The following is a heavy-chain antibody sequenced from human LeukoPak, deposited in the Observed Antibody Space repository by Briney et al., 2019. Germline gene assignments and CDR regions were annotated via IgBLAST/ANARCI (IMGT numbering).Heavy chain of an antibody. CDR2: FYSSGST. D-gene: IGHD6-13*01. J-gene: IGHJ4*02. V-gene: IGHV4-4*07. CDR1: GTSLTTYF. Sequence: SETLSLTCTVSGTSLTTYFWSWIRQPAGKGLEWIGRFYSSGSTSYNPSLKSRLTMSVDTSKNEFSLKLRSVTAADTAVYYCARARIAGNFDYWGQGTLVTVSS. CDR3: ARARIAGNFDY.